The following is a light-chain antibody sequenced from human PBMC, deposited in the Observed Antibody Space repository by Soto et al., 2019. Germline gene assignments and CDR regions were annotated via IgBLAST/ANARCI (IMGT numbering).Light chain of an antibody. Sequence: EIVLTQSPSTLSVSPGESATLSCRASQSVGRNLGWYQQKPGQSPRLLIYDASNRATGIPARFSGSGSGTDFTLSISTLEPEDFAVYYCQQRNYPLTFGGGTKVDIK. CDR1: QSVGRN. V-gene: IGKV3-11*01. J-gene: IGKJ4*01. CDR2: DAS. CDR3: QQRNYPLT.